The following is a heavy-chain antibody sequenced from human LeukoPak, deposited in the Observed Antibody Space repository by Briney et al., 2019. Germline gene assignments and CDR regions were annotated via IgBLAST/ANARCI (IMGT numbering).Heavy chain of an antibody. D-gene: IGHD4-17*01. CDR3: ARAAVTRGFYYYMDA. J-gene: IGHJ6*03. Sequence: GGSLRLSCAASGFTVSSNYMSWVRQAPGKGLEWVSVIYSGGSTYYADSVKGRFTISSDNSKNTLYLQMNSLRAEDTAVYYCARAAVTRGFYYYMDAWGKGTTVTVSS. V-gene: IGHV3-53*01. CDR1: GFTVSSNY. CDR2: IYSGGST.